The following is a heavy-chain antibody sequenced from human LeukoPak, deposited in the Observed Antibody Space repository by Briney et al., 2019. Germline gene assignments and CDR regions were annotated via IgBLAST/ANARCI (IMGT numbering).Heavy chain of an antibody. V-gene: IGHV3-23*01. CDR3: AKSIITYYYGSGSYPGY. D-gene: IGHD3-10*01. CDR2: ISGSGGST. CDR1: GFTFSSYA. Sequence: PGGSLRLSCAASGFTFSSYAMSWVRQAPGKGLEWVSAISGSGGSTYYADSVKGRFTISRDNSKNTLYLQMNSLRAEDTAVYYCAKSIITYYYGSGSYPGYWGQGTLVTVSS. J-gene: IGHJ4*02.